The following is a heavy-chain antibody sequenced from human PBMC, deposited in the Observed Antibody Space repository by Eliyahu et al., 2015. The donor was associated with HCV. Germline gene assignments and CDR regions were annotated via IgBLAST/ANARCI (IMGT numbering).Heavy chain of an antibody. CDR1: GGSISSGNYY. CDR2: IYYSGST. D-gene: IGHD6-19*01. V-gene: IGHV4-39*01. Sequence: QLQLQESGPGLVKPSETLSLTCTVSGGSISSGNYYWGWIRQPPGKGLEWIGSIYYSGSTDYNPSLKSRVTISVDTSKNQFSLKLSSVTAADTAVYFCARLTPPGLVLFEYWGQGILVTVSS. J-gene: IGHJ4*02. CDR3: ARLTPPGLVLFEY.